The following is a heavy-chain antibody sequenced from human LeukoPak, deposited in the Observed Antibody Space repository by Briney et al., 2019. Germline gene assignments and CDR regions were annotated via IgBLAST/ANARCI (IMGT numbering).Heavy chain of an antibody. CDR1: GFTFDDYA. V-gene: IGHV3-9*01. J-gene: IGHJ4*02. D-gene: IGHD4-17*01. CDR2: ISWNSGSI. CDR3: AKDKTTVGTGLDY. Sequence: PGRSLRLSCAASGFTFDDYAMHWVRQAPGKGLEWVSGISWNSGSIGYADSVKGRFTISRDNAKNSLYLQMNSLRAEDTALYYCAKDKTTVGTGLDYWGQGTLVTVSS.